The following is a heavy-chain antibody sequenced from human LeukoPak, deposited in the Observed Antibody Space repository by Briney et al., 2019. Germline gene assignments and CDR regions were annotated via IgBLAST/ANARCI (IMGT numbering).Heavy chain of an antibody. CDR3: ARGRYSSSINSMDV. D-gene: IGHD6-6*01. J-gene: IGHJ6*02. CDR2: ISGYNGNT. V-gene: IGHV1-18*01. CDR1: GYTFTNYG. Sequence: ASVKVSCKASGYTFTNYGISWVRQAPGQGLEWMGWISGYNGNTKYAQKFQGRVTITADESTSTAYMELSSLRSEDTAVYYCARGRYSSSINSMDVWGQGTTVTVSS.